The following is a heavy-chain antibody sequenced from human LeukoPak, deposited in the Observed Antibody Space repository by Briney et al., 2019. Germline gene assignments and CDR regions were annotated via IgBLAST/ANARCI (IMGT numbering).Heavy chain of an antibody. CDR3: AKSQSLLSLGGPFDS. D-gene: IGHD3-16*01. J-gene: IGHJ4*02. Sequence: TGGSRRLSGAAPGLIFGTKAMSWVRQAQGKGLEWASGISGRGGATYSADSVKGRLTISRDNSKNTLYLHMNSLRAEDTAIYYCAKSQSLLSLGGPFDSWGQGTLVTVSS. CDR1: GLIFGTKA. V-gene: IGHV3-23*01. CDR2: ISGRGGAT.